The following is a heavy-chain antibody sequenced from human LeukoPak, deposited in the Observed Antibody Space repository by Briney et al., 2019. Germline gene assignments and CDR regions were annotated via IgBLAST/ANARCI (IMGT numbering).Heavy chain of an antibody. CDR3: AMDLHDYLGGSYRGYFDS. V-gene: IGHV3-43*02. CDR2: ISGDGGRT. D-gene: IGHD3-16*02. CDR1: GFTFDYYA. J-gene: IGHJ4*02. Sequence: PGGSLRLSCATSGFTFDYYAMHWVRQIPGKAPEWVSLISGDGGRTKYADSVKGRFTMSRDNNKKSLYLQMNNLRNEDTALYYCAMDLHDYLGGSYRGYFDSWGQGILVTVSS.